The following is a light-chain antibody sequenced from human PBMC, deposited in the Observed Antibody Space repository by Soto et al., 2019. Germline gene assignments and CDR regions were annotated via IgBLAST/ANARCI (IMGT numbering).Light chain of an antibody. V-gene: IGLV2-11*01. CDR3: CSYAGKSVV. J-gene: IGLJ2*01. Sequence: QSALTQPRSVSGSPGQSVTISCTGTSSDVGGYNYVSWYQQHPGKAPKVMIYDVSKRPSGVPDRFSGSKSGNTASLTISGLQAEDEADYYCCSYAGKSVVFGGGTKVTVL. CDR2: DVS. CDR1: SSDVGGYNY.